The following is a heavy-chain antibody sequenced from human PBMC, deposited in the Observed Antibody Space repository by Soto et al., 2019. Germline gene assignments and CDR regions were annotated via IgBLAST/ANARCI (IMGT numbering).Heavy chain of an antibody. J-gene: IGHJ4*02. Sequence: SETLSLTCAVYGGSFSGYYWVWIRQSPGKGLEWIGNIFYSGNTYYNPSLKSRVTISVDTSTNQFSLKVTSVTAADTAVYYCARRFGRCFEYWGQGTLVTVSS. CDR2: IFYSGNT. CDR3: ARRFGRCFEY. CDR1: GGSFSGYY. D-gene: IGHD1-26*01. V-gene: IGHV4-34*12.